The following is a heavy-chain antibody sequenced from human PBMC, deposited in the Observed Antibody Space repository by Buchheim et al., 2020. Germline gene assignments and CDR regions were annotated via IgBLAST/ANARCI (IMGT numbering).Heavy chain of an antibody. J-gene: IGHJ4*02. CDR3: AMSTDYYSD. D-gene: IGHD2-21*02. Sequence: EVQLVESGGGLVQPGGSLRLSCAASGFTFGIYWMHWVCQTPGKGLMWVSRINGDGRNTDYADSVKGRFTISRDNAENTLYLQMNSLRAEDTAVYYCAMSTDYYSDWGQGT. CDR1: GFTFGIYW. V-gene: IGHV3-74*01. CDR2: INGDGRNT.